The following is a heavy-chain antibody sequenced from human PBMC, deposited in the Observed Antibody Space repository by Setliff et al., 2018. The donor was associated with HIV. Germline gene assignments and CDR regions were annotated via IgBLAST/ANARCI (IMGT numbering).Heavy chain of an antibody. CDR2: INPETGDP. Sequence: GASVKVSCKTSGYRFIGHYLHWVRLAPGQGPEWVGWINPETGDPNYAQKFRGRVLMTRDTSITTAFLHVAKLTSDDTAIYYCARQGQLGSEWGQGTLVTVSS. J-gene: IGHJ4*02. D-gene: IGHD1-1*01. V-gene: IGHV1-2*02. CDR1: GYRFIGHY. CDR3: ARQGQLGSE.